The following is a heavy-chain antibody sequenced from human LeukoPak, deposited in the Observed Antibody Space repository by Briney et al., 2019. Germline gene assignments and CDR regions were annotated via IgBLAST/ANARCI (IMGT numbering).Heavy chain of an antibody. D-gene: IGHD2-15*01. J-gene: IGHJ3*02. CDR2: IYHSGST. Sequence: PSETLSLTCTVSGYSISSGYYWGWIRQPPGKGLEWIGSIYHSGSTYYNPSLKSRVTISVDTSKNQFSLKLSSVTAADTAVYYCARDKDIVVVVAATASAFDIWGQGTMVTVSS. CDR3: ARDKDIVVVVAATASAFDI. V-gene: IGHV4-38-2*02. CDR1: GYSISSGYY.